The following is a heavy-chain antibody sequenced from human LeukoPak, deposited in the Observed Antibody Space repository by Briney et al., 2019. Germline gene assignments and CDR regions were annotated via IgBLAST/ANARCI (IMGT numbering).Heavy chain of an antibody. V-gene: IGHV1-8*01. CDR1: GYTFTSYD. J-gene: IGHJ6*03. Sequence: ASVTVSCKASGYTFTSYDINWVRQATGQGLEWMGWMNPNSGNTGYAQKFQGRVTMTRNTSINTAYMELRSLKSEATAVYYCARGRGDTSMVRDYYYYMDVWGKGTTVTVSS. CDR2: MNPNSGNT. D-gene: IGHD5-18*01. CDR3: ARGRGDTSMVRDYYYYMDV.